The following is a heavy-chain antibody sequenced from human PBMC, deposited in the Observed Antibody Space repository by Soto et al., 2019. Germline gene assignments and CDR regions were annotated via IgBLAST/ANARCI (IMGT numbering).Heavy chain of an antibody. CDR1: GFTFSSYW. CDR3: ARRITMVRGPYYYYAMDV. J-gene: IGHJ6*02. V-gene: IGHV3-48*02. Sequence: GGSLRLSCAASGFTFSSYWMSWVRQAPGKGLEWISYITSTSSTKNYADSVKGRFTISRDNANNSLYLQMNSLRDEDTAVYYCARRITMVRGPYYYYAMDVWGQGTTVTVSS. D-gene: IGHD3-10*01. CDR2: ITSTSSTK.